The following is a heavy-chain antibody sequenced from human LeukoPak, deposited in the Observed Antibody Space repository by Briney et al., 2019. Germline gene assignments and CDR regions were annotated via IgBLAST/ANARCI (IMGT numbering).Heavy chain of an antibody. Sequence: GGSLRLSCAASGLSFSSFAMSWVRQGPARGLEWVSSIRGNGETSYADSVKGRFTLSSDSSRNTVYLQLNNLRVEDTTIYYCAKASWVSSTDAVRWGQGTLVTVSS. CDR1: GLSFSSFA. CDR2: IRGNGET. V-gene: IGHV3-23*01. CDR3: AKASWVSSTDAVR. D-gene: IGHD3-16*01. J-gene: IGHJ4*02.